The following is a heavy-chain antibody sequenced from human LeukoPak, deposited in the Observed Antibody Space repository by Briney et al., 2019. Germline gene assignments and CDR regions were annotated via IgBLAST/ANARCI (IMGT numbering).Heavy chain of an antibody. CDR1: GFTFSDYY. CDR3: ASGVVDYGDYVGLDV. Sequence: GGSLRLSCAASGFTFSDYYMSWIRQAPGKGLEWVSYISSSGSTIYYADSVKGRFTISRDNSKNSLYLQMNSLRAEDTAVYYCASGVVDYGDYVGLDVWGKGTTVTISS. CDR2: ISSSGSTI. J-gene: IGHJ6*04. V-gene: IGHV3-11*01. D-gene: IGHD4-17*01.